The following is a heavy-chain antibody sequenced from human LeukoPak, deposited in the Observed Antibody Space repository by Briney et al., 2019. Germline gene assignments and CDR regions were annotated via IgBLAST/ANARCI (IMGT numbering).Heavy chain of an antibody. V-gene: IGHV4-4*07. Sequence: KPSETLSLTCTVSGGSISSYYWSWIRQPAGKGLEWIGRIYTSGSTNYNPSLESRVTMSVDTSKNQFSLKLSSVTAADTAVYYCARGPILRFLEWSDWYFDLWGRGTLVTVSS. D-gene: IGHD3-3*01. CDR1: GGSISSYY. J-gene: IGHJ2*01. CDR2: IYTSGST. CDR3: ARGPILRFLEWSDWYFDL.